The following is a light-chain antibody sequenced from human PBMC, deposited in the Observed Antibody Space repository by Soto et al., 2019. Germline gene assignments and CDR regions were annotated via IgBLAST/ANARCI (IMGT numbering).Light chain of an antibody. CDR2: EVS. CDR3: TSNAATNAHV. Sequence: QSALTQPPSASGSPGQSVTISCTGTSSDVGAYNFVSWYQQRPGKAPKLIIYEVSKRPSGVPDRFSGSKSGNTASLTVSGLQAEYEADYYCTSNAATNAHVFGTGTKLTVL. CDR1: SSDVGAYNF. V-gene: IGLV2-8*01. J-gene: IGLJ1*01.